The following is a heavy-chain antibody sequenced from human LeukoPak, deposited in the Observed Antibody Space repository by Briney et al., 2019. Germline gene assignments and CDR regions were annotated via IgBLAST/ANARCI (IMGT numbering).Heavy chain of an antibody. Sequence: PGGSLRLSCTASGFIFDDYVMSWVRQARGKGLEWVSAINGDGSSTYYADSVKGRFTISRDNSNNTLFLQMNSLRVEDTAVYYCAEWGAQSGSYRVDDSWGRGTLVTVSS. CDR1: GFIFDDYV. CDR3: AEWGAQSGSYRVDDS. D-gene: IGHD3-10*01. J-gene: IGHJ4*02. CDR2: INGDGSST. V-gene: IGHV3-23*01.